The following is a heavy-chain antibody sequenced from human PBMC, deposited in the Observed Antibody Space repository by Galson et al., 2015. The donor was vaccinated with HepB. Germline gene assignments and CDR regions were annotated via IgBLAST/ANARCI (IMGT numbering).Heavy chain of an antibody. J-gene: IGHJ5*01. CDR2: IWYDGSNK. Sequence: SLRLSCAASGFTFSSYGMHWVRQAPGKGLEWVAVIWYDGSNKYYADSVKGRFTISRDNSKNTLYLQMNSLRAEDTAVYYCARELGYSSSWYDCWGQGTLVTVSS. V-gene: IGHV3-33*01. CDR3: ARELGYSSSWYDC. D-gene: IGHD6-13*01. CDR1: GFTFSSYG.